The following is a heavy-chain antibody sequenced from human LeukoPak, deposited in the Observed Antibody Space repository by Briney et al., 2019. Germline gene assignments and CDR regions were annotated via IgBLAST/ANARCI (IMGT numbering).Heavy chain of an antibody. CDR1: GFTFNSYG. V-gene: IGHV3-30*02. Sequence: GGSLRLSCAASGFTFNSYGMHWVRQAPGKGLEWVAFIRYDGGNKYYADSVKGRFAISRDNSKNTLYLQMNSLRPEDTAVYYCAKSATYPTPFDIWGQGTMVTVSS. D-gene: IGHD4-17*01. J-gene: IGHJ3*02. CDR2: IRYDGGNK. CDR3: AKSATYPTPFDI.